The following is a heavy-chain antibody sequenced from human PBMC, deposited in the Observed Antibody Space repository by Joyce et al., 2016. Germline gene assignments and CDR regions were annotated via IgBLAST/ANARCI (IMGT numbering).Heavy chain of an antibody. CDR1: GYTLTDCY. CDR3: ARGRTPHSRDYNRDFDY. V-gene: IGHV1-46*01. D-gene: IGHD6-13*01. J-gene: IGHJ4*02. Sequence: QVQLVQSGAEVKKPGDSEKVSCKAYGYTLTDCYMHWVRQGPGQSLEWMGSIWPGNGDTTSTQNVQGRVTLTRYTSTNTVYMELSGLRSEDTAVYYCARGRTPHSRDYNRDFDYWGQGTLVTVSS. CDR2: IWPGNGDT.